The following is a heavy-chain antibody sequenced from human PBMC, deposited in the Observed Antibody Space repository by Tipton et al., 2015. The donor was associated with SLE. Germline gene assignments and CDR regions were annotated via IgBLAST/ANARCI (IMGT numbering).Heavy chain of an antibody. D-gene: IGHD2-2*02. CDR3: AVVPAAINAFDI. V-gene: IGHV1-69*05. CDR1: GFTFDDYT. J-gene: IGHJ3*02. Sequence: SCAASGFTFDDYTMHWVRQAPGQGLEWMGGIIPIFGTANYAQKFQGRVTITTDESTSTAYMELSSLRSEDTAVYYCAVVPAAINAFDIWGQGTMVTVSS. CDR2: IIPIFGTA.